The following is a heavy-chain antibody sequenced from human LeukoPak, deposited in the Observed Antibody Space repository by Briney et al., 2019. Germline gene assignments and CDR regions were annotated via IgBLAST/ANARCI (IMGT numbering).Heavy chain of an antibody. CDR2: INHSGST. CDR3: ARGHY. J-gene: IGHJ4*02. V-gene: IGHV4-39*07. CDR1: GGSISSSTYY. Sequence: SETLSLTCAVSGGSISSSTYYWSWIRQPPGKGLEWIGEINHSGSTNYNPSLKSRVTISVDTSKNQFSLKLSSVTAADTAVYYCARGHYWGQGTLVTVSS.